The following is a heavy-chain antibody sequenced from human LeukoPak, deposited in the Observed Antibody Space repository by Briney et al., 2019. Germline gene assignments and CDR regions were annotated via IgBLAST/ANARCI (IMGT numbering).Heavy chain of an antibody. CDR1: GGPISSYY. J-gene: IGHJ4*02. CDR2: IYYSGST. CDR3: ARDPAGTFIDY. V-gene: IGHV4-59*01. Sequence: SETLSLTCTVSGGPISSYYWSWIRQPPGKGLEWIGYIYYSGSTNYNPSLKSRVTISVDTSKNQFSLKLSSVTAADTAVYYCARDPAGTFIDYWGQGTLVTVSS. D-gene: IGHD3-10*01.